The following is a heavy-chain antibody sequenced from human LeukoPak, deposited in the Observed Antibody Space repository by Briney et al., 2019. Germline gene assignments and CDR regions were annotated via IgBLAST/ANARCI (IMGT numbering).Heavy chain of an antibody. Sequence: PGGSLRLSCAVSGFTFSSYSMNWVRQAPGKGLEWVSSISSSSSYIYYADSVKGRFTISRDNAKNSLYLQMNSLRAEDTAVYYCARRGRVAGTLGDYWGQGTLVTVSS. CDR1: GFTFSSYS. D-gene: IGHD6-19*01. V-gene: IGHV3-21*01. CDR3: ARRGRVAGTLGDY. J-gene: IGHJ4*02. CDR2: ISSSSSYI.